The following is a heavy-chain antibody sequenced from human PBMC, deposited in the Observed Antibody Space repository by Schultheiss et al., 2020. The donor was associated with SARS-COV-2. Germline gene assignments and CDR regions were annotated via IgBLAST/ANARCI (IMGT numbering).Heavy chain of an antibody. V-gene: IGHV3-23*01. Sequence: GGSLRLSCAASGFTVSSNYMSWVRQAPGKGLEWVSAISGSGGSTYYADSVKGRFTISRDNSKNTLYLQMNSLRAEDTAVYYCAKEGGFVVVPAAMWNEFDPWGQGTLVTVSS. J-gene: IGHJ5*02. CDR3: AKEGGFVVVPAAMWNEFDP. CDR1: GFTVSSNY. CDR2: ISGSGGST. D-gene: IGHD2-2*01.